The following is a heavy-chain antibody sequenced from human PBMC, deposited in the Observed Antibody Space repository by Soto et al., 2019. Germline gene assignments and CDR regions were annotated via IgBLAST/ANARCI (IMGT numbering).Heavy chain of an antibody. D-gene: IGHD6-13*01. J-gene: IGHJ4*02. CDR1: GGTFSSYA. Sequence: SVKVSCKASGGTFSSYAISWVRQAPGQGLEWMGGIIPIFGTANYAQKFQGRVTITADESTSTAYMELSSLRSEDTAVYYCARTRYSIAAAGPKRSFDYWGQGTLVTVSS. CDR3: ARTRYSIAAAGPKRSFDY. CDR2: IIPIFGTA. V-gene: IGHV1-69*13.